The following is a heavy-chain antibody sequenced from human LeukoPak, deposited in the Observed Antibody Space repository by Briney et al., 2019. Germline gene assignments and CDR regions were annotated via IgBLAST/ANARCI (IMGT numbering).Heavy chain of an antibody. D-gene: IGHD2-21*01. CDR3: ARTAINVFQH. J-gene: IGHJ1*01. Sequence: QPGRSLRLSCVASGFTLRNYGMHWVRLAPGKGLEWVSIISEDGGNKYYADSVTGRFTISRDDSKNTLYLQMNSLRVEDTAVYYCARTAINVFQHWGQGTLVTVSS. CDR2: ISEDGGNK. CDR1: GFTLRNYG. V-gene: IGHV3-30*03.